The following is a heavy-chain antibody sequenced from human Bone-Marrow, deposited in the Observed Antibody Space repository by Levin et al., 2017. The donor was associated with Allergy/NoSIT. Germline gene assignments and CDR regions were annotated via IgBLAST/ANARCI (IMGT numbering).Heavy chain of an antibody. D-gene: IGHD5-18*01. Sequence: QTGGSLRLSCAASGFTFANYAMNWVRQAPGKGLEWVSALSETGDHTFYADSVKGRFTISRDNYKNTLYLQMNSLRAEDTAVYYCVANVDAAMFDYWGQGTLVTVSS. J-gene: IGHJ4*02. CDR2: LSETGDHT. CDR1: GFTFANYA. V-gene: IGHV3-23*01. CDR3: VANVDAAMFDY.